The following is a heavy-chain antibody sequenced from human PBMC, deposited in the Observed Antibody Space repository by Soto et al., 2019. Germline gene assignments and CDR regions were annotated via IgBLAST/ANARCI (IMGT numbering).Heavy chain of an antibody. J-gene: IGHJ6*02. D-gene: IGHD3-22*01. V-gene: IGHV1-69*13. CDR1: GGTFSSYA. CDR2: IIPIFGTA. CDR3: ARSGYKAYYYHGMDV. Sequence: SVKVSCTASGGTFSSYAISWVRQAPGQGLEWMGGIIPIFGTANYAQKFQGRVTITADESTSTAYMELSSLRFEDTAVYYCARSGYKAYYYHGMDVWGQGTTVTVSS.